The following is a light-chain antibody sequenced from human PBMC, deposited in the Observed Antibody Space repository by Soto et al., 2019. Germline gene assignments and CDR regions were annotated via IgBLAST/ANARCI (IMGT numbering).Light chain of an antibody. CDR2: RNN. CDR3: ATWDDRLNGFYV. V-gene: IGLV1-47*01. J-gene: IGLJ1*01. Sequence: QSVLTQPPSASGTPGQRVTISCSGSTSNIGSNYVYWYQQLPGTAPKLLIYRNNQRPSAVPDRFSGPHPGTSASLAITGLRSDDEADYFCATWDDRLNGFYVFGTGTKVTV. CDR1: TSNIGSNY.